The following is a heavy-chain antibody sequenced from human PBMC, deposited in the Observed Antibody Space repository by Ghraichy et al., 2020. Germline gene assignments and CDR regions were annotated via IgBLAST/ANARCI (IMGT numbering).Heavy chain of an antibody. D-gene: IGHD3-10*02. CDR1: GFTFSDYY. Sequence: GESLNISCAASGFTFSDYYMSWIRQAPGKGLEWVSYISSSSSYTNYADSVKGRFTISRDNAKNSLYLQMNSLRAEDTAVYYCARVMIGELLLMPFDYWGQGTLVTVSS. CDR3: ARVMIGELLLMPFDY. V-gene: IGHV3-11*06. J-gene: IGHJ4*02. CDR2: ISSSSSYT.